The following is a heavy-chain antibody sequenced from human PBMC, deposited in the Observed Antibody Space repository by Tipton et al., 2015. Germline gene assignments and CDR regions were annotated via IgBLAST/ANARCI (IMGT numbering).Heavy chain of an antibody. CDR3: ARARGRPGGLFDS. J-gene: IGHJ4*02. CDR1: SDSINKYY. Sequence: TLSLTCTVSSDSINKYYWSWIRQPPGKELQWIGYIQYSGGTNYNPSLESRVSMSVDTSKTQFSLEMRSVTATDTAVYYCARARGRPGGLFDSWGQGTLATVSS. CDR2: IQYSGGT. V-gene: IGHV4-59*01. D-gene: IGHD4-23*01.